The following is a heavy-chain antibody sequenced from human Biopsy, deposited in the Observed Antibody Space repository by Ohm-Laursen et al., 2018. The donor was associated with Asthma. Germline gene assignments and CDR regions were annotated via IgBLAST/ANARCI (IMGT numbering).Heavy chain of an antibody. CDR2: IYYTGTT. CDR1: GGSISGFY. Sequence: SDTLSLTCTVSGGSISGFYWSWIRQPPGKRLEWIGYIYYTGTTNYNPSLKSRVSISVDTSKNQFSLKLTSVTAADTAVYYCARGPELDVWGQGTTVTVSS. J-gene: IGHJ6*02. CDR3: ARGPELDV. V-gene: IGHV4-59*12.